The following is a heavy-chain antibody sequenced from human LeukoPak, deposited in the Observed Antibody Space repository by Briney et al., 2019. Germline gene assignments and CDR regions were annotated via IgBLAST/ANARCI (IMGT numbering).Heavy chain of an antibody. CDR2: IYYSGST. V-gene: IGHV4-59*05. Sequence: SETLSLTCTVSGGSISSYYWSWIRQPPGKQPEYIGSIYYSGSTYYNSSLRSRVSISVDTSNNHFSLNMSSVTAADSAIYYCVRHGNDIPPDQWGQGTLVTVSS. CDR3: VRHGNDIPPDQ. D-gene: IGHD1-1*01. CDR1: GGSISSYY. J-gene: IGHJ4*02.